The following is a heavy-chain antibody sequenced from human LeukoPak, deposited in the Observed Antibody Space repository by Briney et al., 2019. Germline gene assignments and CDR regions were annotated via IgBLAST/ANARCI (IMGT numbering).Heavy chain of an antibody. V-gene: IGHV3-30-3*01. Sequence: PWGSLRLSCAASGFTFSRYAMHWARQAPRKGLEWVTFISFNGDTTYYADSVKGRFTISRDNSKRMVYLQVNSLRAEDTAVYYCARDLSEKYSSDYWGQGTLVIVSS. CDR2: ISFNGDTT. CDR3: ARDLSEKYSSDY. J-gene: IGHJ4*02. D-gene: IGHD2-15*01. CDR1: GFTFSRYA.